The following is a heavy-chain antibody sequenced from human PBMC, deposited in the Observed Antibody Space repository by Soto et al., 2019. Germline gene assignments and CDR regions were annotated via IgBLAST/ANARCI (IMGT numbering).Heavy chain of an antibody. V-gene: IGHV3-74*01. CDR2: ISDDGSTA. J-gene: IGHJ4*02. Sequence: GSLRLSCPVSGFTFSAYWMHWVRQVPGKGLTWVSRISDDGSTATYADSVKGRFVISRDNAKNSLYLEMNTLRADDAGLYYCARGPRVSSTGTGAHWGRGTLVTVSS. CDR3: ARGPRVSSTGTGAH. CDR1: GFTFSAYW. D-gene: IGHD1-1*01.